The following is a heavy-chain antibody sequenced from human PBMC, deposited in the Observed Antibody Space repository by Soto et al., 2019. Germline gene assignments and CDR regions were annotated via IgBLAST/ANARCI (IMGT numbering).Heavy chain of an antibody. CDR3: ARGPHDYSNYDNWFDP. D-gene: IGHD4-4*01. V-gene: IGHV4-59*01. CDR2: IHYSGGT. J-gene: IGHJ5*02. CDR1: GGSISSYY. Sequence: ETLSLTCTVSGGSISSYYWSWIRQPPGKGLEWIGYIHYSGGTNYNASLKSRVTISADTSKNQFSLKLRSVTAADTAVYYCARGPHDYSNYDNWFDPWGQGILVTVSS.